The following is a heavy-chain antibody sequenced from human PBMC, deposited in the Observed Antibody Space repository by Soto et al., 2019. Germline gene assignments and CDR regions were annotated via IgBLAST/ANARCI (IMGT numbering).Heavy chain of an antibody. CDR1: GFTFSYYY. CDR3: ARRLQWQLRPLDS. V-gene: IGHV3-11*01. Sequence: GGSLRLSCAGSGFTFSYYYMTWIRQAPGKGLEWVSYINTLSSAIYYADSVKGRFTISRDNAKNSLYLQMNSLRAEDTAVYYCARRLQWQLRPLDSWGRGTLVTVSS. J-gene: IGHJ4*02. CDR2: INTLSSAI. D-gene: IGHD6-19*01.